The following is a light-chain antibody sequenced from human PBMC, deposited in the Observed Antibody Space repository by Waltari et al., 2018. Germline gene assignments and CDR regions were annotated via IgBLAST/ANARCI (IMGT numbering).Light chain of an antibody. V-gene: IGLV2-11*01. CDR3: CSHGGFDTFWV. CDR1: TSDVGGYDF. Sequence: QSALTQPRSVSGSPGQSVTISCTGTTSDVGGYDFVSWYQQHQGKAPTLIIYYVSQRPSGAPDRFSGSKSGNTAALTITGLRYDDEAEYFCCSHGGFDTFWVFGGGTKVIVL. CDR2: YVS. J-gene: IGLJ3*02.